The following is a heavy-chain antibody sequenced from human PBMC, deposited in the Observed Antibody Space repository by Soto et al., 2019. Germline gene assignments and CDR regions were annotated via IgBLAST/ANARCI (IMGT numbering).Heavy chain of an antibody. CDR1: EFPFSRYR. CDR2: TRSSSSYI. Sequence: PGGDLRLSCTASEFPFSRYRMNWVRQAPEKEMECVSSTRSSSSYIYYADSEVRYRPAFEGQITISADNSINTAYLQLLSLKASDTAIYYCTKGATSTFDSWGQGTRVTVSS. D-gene: IGHD3-16*01. CDR3: TKGATSTFDS. J-gene: IGHJ4*02. V-gene: IGHV3-21*04.